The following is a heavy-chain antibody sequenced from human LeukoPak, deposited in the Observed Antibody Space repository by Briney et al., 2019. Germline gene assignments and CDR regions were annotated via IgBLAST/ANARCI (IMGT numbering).Heavy chain of an antibody. Sequence: GGSLRLSCAASGFTFSSYAMSWVRQAPGKGLEWVSAISGSGGNTYYADSVKGRFTISRDNSKNTLYLQMNSLRAEDTAVYYCAKPPLGFLGYSSGWYTFDYWGQGTLSPSPQ. V-gene: IGHV3-23*01. J-gene: IGHJ4*02. CDR1: GFTFSSYA. CDR3: AKPPLGFLGYSSGWYTFDY. CDR2: ISGSGGNT. D-gene: IGHD6-19*01.